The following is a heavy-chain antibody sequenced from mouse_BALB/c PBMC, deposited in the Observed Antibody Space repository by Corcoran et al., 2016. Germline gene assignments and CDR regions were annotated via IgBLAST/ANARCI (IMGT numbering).Heavy chain of an antibody. V-gene: IGHV14-3*02. Sequence: EVQLQQSGAELVKPGASVKLSCTASGFNIKDTYMHWVKQRPEQVLEWIGRIDPANGNTKYDPKFQGKATITADTSSNTAYLQLSSLTSEDTAVYYCANWDWYFDVCGAGTTVTVSS. J-gene: IGHJ1*01. CDR3: ANWDWYFDV. CDR1: GFNIKDTY. D-gene: IGHD4-1*01. CDR2: IDPANGNT.